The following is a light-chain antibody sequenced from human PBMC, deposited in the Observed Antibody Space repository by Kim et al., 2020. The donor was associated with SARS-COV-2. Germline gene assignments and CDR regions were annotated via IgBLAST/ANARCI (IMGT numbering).Light chain of an antibody. Sequence: CTGTRRDVGAYHGVALYDHRPGNARKHRISGVTKRLSGLSVRVSGSKSANTAYLTISALQADDEADYYCTSYTISSIYKTTNYVFGTGTKVTVL. CDR2: GVT. CDR1: RRDVGAYHG. J-gene: IGLJ1*01. CDR3: TSYTISSIYKTTNYV. V-gene: IGLV2-14*03.